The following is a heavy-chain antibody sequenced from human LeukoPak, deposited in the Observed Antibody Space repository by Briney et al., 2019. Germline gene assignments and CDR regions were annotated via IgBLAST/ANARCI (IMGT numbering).Heavy chain of an antibody. J-gene: IGHJ4*02. V-gene: IGHV3-30-3*01. Sequence: GGSLRLSCAASGFTFSSYAMHWVRQAPGKGLEWVAVISYDGSNKYYADSVKGRFTISRDNSKNTLYLQMNSLRAEDTAVYYCARGQLLSPLRTTCFDYWGQGTLVTVSS. CDR3: ARGQLLSPLRTTCFDY. CDR2: ISYDGSNK. CDR1: GFTFSSYA. D-gene: IGHD2-2*01.